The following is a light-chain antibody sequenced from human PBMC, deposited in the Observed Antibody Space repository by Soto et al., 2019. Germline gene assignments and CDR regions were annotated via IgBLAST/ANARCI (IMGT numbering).Light chain of an antibody. Sequence: IVLTQSPVTLALSPGERAVLSCRASQSVSTSLAWYQHKPGQAPRLFIYDASKRAPGVPARFSGSGSGTDFTLTISSLDPEDFAVYYCQVRDVWPSFGQGTKVEIK. CDR3: QVRDVWPS. J-gene: IGKJ1*01. CDR2: DAS. V-gene: IGKV3-11*01. CDR1: QSVSTS.